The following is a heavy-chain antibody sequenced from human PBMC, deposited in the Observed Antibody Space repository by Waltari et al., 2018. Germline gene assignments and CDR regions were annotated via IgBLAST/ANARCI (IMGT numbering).Heavy chain of an antibody. Sequence: QVQLVESGGGVVQPGRSLRLSCAASGFTFSSYAMHWVRQAPGKGLEWVAVISYDGSNKYYADSVKGRFTISRDNSKNTLYLQMNSLRAEDTAVYYCATGVVKNNLGGYWGQGTLVTVSS. V-gene: IGHV3-30-3*01. CDR3: ATGVVKNNLGGY. J-gene: IGHJ4*02. D-gene: IGHD1-1*01. CDR1: GFTFSSYA. CDR2: ISYDGSNK.